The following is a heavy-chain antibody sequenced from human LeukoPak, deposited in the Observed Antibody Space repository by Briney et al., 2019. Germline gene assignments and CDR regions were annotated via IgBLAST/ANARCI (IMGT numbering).Heavy chain of an antibody. Sequence: ASVKVPCKASGYTFTSYGISWVRQASGQGLEWMGWISAYNGDTNYAQKLQGRVTMTTDTSTTTAYMELRSLRSEDTAVYYCARDLRPYCGGDCYASDYWGQGTLVTVSS. CDR2: ISAYNGDT. D-gene: IGHD2-21*02. CDR3: ARDLRPYCGGDCYASDY. V-gene: IGHV1-18*01. J-gene: IGHJ4*02. CDR1: GYTFTSYG.